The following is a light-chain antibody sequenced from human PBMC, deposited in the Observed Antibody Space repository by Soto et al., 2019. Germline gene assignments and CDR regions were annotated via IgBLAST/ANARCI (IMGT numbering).Light chain of an antibody. J-gene: IGKJ1*01. CDR3: QHHNNWPPGT. CDR2: GAS. CDR1: LTVGTN. V-gene: IGKV3-15*01. Sequence: VMTQSRATLSVSPGERATLSCRASLTVGTNLAWYQQKPGQPPRLLIYGASTRATGIPARFSGSGSGTDFTLTISSLQSEDFAVYYCQHHNNWPPGTFGQGTRVEIK.